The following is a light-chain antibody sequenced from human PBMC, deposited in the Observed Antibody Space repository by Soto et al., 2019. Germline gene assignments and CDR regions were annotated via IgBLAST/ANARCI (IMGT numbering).Light chain of an antibody. V-gene: IGKV3-11*01. J-gene: IGKJ3*01. Sequence: EIVLTQSPGTLSLSPGERATLSCRANQSVSSYLAWYQQKPGQAPRLLIYDASNRATGIPARFSGSGSGTDFTLTISSLEPEDYAVHYCQQRINWPVTFGPGTKVDIK. CDR2: DAS. CDR1: QSVSSY. CDR3: QQRINWPVT.